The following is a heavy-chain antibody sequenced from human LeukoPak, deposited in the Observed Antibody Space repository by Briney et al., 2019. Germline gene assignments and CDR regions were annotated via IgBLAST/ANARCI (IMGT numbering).Heavy chain of an antibody. V-gene: IGHV4-39*01. J-gene: IGHJ4*02. D-gene: IGHD3-22*01. Sequence: LRLSCAASGFTFSSYSMNWVRQPSGKGLEWIGSIYYSGTTYYNPSLKSRVTISVDTSKNQFSLKLSSVTAADTAVYYCARHWEYYYDSSGYFDYWGQGTLVTVSS. CDR3: ARHWEYYYDSSGYFDY. CDR1: GFTFSSYSMN. CDR2: IYYSGTT.